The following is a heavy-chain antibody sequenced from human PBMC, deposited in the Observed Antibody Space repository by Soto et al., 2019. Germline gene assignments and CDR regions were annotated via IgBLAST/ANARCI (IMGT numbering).Heavy chain of an antibody. Sequence: GGSLRLSCAASGFTFNRYRMSWVRQAPGRGLECVADINQNGSEQRYVDSVKGRFTISRDNAENSLYLQMNSLRAEDTAVYFCSTLSWDSSGWYWGQGTPVTVSS. CDR1: GFTFNRYR. CDR3: STLSWDSSGWY. D-gene: IGHD6-19*01. J-gene: IGHJ4*02. CDR2: INQNGSEQ. V-gene: IGHV3-7*03.